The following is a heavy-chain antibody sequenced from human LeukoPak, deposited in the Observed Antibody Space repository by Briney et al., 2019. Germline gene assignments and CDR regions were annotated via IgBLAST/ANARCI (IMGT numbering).Heavy chain of an antibody. CDR2: IKHDGSEK. CDR1: GFTFSSYW. D-gene: IGHD2-21*01. J-gene: IGHJ4*02. V-gene: IGHV3-7*03. CDR3: AKERSSRAYFDY. Sequence: PGGSLRLSCAASGFTFSSYWMNWVRQAPGKGLEWVANIKHDGSEKYYVDSVKGRFTISRDNAKNSLYLQMNSLRAEDTALYYCAKERSSRAYFDYWGQGTLVTVSS.